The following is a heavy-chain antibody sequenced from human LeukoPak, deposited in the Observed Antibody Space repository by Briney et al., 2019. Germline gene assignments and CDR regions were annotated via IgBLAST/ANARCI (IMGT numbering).Heavy chain of an antibody. J-gene: IGHJ1*01. CDR2: ISGSGGST. Sequence: GGSLRLSCAASGFTFSSYAMSWVRQASGKGLEWVSAISGSGGSTNYADSVKGRFTISRDNSKNTLYLQMNSLRAEDTAVYYCAKDLRRCSSTSCYPEYFQHWGQGTLVTVSS. D-gene: IGHD2-2*01. CDR3: AKDLRRCSSTSCYPEYFQH. CDR1: GFTFSSYA. V-gene: IGHV3-23*01.